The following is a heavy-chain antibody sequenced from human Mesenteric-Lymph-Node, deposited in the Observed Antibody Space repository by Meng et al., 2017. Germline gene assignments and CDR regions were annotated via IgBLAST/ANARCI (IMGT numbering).Heavy chain of an antibody. CDR1: GFNFNRHA. J-gene: IGHJ4*02. V-gene: IGHV3-23*01. Sequence: GESLKISCGASGFNFNRHAMTWVRQAPGKGLEWVALISAGGGTAYYADSVKGRFTISRDNSKNTLSLQLNSLRDEDTAVYYCAKIRAAGGMTGDFDYWGQGTLVTVSS. CDR3: AKIRAAGGMTGDFDY. D-gene: IGHD6-13*01. CDR2: ISAGGGTA.